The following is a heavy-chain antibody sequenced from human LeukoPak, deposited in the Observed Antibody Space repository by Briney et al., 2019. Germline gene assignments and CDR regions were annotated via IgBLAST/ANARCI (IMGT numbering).Heavy chain of an antibody. V-gene: IGHV3-49*04. CDR3: IRDDHTHNDYPYYYYYMDV. J-gene: IGHJ6*03. Sequence: GGSLRLSCTTSGFTFGDYAMSWVRQAPGKGLEWVGFIRTKIYGGTTEYAASVKGRFTISRDDSKSIAYLQMNSLKTADTAVYYCIRDDHTHNDYPYYYYYMDVWGRGTTVTVSS. CDR2: IRTKIYGGTT. D-gene: IGHD4-11*01. CDR1: GFTFGDYA.